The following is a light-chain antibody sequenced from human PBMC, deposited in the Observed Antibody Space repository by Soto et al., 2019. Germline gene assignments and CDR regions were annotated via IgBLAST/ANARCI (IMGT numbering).Light chain of an antibody. CDR1: QSISSW. J-gene: IGKJ3*01. CDR3: QQYNSYFT. V-gene: IGKV1-5*01. Sequence: DIQMTQSPSTLSASVGDRVTITCRASQSISSWLAWYQQKPGKAPKLLIYDASSLGSGVPSRFSGSGSGTEFTLTISSLQPDDFATYYYQQYNSYFTFGPGTKVDIK. CDR2: DAS.